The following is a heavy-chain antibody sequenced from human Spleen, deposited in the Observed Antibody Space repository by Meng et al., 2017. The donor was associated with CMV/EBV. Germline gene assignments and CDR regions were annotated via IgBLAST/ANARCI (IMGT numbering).Heavy chain of an antibody. CDR2: IDWDDDK. CDR3: AYASSSHYFAY. CDR1: GFSLSTTGMR. J-gene: IGHJ4*02. D-gene: IGHD6-6*01. V-gene: IGHV2-70D*14. Sequence: GPTQVTPTQTLTLTCTFSGFSLSTTGMRVSWIRQPPGKALECLARIDWDDDKFYSTSLKTRLTISKDTSENQVVLTLANMDPVDTATYFCAYASSSHYFAYWGQGTLVTVSS.